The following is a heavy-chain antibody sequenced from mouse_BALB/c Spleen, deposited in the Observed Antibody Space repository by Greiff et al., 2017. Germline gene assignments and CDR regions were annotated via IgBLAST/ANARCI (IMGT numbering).Heavy chain of an antibody. V-gene: IGHV5-6-5*01. CDR3: AREATVVGAMDY. Sequence: EVMLVESGGGLVKPGGSLKLSCAASGFTFSSYAMSWVRQTPEKRLEWVASISSGGSTYYPDSVKGRFTISRDNARNILYLQMSSLRSEDTAMYYCAREATVVGAMDYWGQGTSVTVSS. CDR1: GFTFSSYA. J-gene: IGHJ4*01. CDR2: ISSGGST. D-gene: IGHD1-1*01.